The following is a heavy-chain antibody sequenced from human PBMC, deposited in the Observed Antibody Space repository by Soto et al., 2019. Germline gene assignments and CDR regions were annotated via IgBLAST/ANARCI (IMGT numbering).Heavy chain of an antibody. J-gene: IGHJ4*02. CDR2: ISSSSSYI. CDR3: ARDLGYCSSTSCYGY. V-gene: IGHV3-21*01. Sequence: GGSLRLSCAASGFTFSSYSMNWVRQAPGKGLEWVSSISSSSSYIYYADSVKGRFTISRDNAKNSLYLQMNSLRAEDTAVYYCARDLGYCSSTSCYGYWGQGTLVIVSS. D-gene: IGHD2-2*01. CDR1: GFTFSSYS.